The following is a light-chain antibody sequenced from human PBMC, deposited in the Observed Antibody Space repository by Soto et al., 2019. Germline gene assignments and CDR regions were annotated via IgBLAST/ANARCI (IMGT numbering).Light chain of an antibody. CDR3: SSYANTNNFV. V-gene: IGLV2-8*01. J-gene: IGLJ1*01. CDR1: SSDVGAYDY. Sequence: QSVLNQPPPASGSPGQSVTISCTGTSSDVGAYDYVSWYQQHPGEAPKLMIYEVTKRPSGVPDRFSGSKSGNTASLTVSGLQAEDEADYYCSSYANTNNFVFGTGTKVTVL. CDR2: EVT.